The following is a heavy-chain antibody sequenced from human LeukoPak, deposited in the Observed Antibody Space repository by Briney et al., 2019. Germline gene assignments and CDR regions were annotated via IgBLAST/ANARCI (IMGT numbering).Heavy chain of an antibody. CDR1: GFTFSSYS. CDR3: AKRVAVTPYFYYYMDV. J-gene: IGHJ6*03. CDR2: IRYDGSNK. D-gene: IGHD4-11*01. Sequence: GGSLRLSCAASGFTFSSYSMNWVRQAPGKGLEWVAFIRYDGSNKYYTDSVKGRFTISRDDSKNTLYLQMNSLRAEDTAVYYCAKRVAVTPYFYYYMDVWGKGTTVTVSS. V-gene: IGHV3-30*02.